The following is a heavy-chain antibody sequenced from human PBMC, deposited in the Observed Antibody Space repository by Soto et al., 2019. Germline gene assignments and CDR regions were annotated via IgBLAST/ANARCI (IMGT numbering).Heavy chain of an antibody. CDR2: ISGSGGST. CDR1: GFTFSSYA. CDR3: AKDDCSSTSCYYFDY. J-gene: IGHJ4*02. V-gene: IGHV3-23*01. Sequence: GGSLRLSCAASGFTFSSYAMSWVRQAPGKGLEWVSAISGSGGSTYYADSVKGRFTISRDNSKNTLYLQMNSLRAEDTAVYYCAKDDCSSTSCYYFDYWGQGTLVTVSS. D-gene: IGHD2-2*01.